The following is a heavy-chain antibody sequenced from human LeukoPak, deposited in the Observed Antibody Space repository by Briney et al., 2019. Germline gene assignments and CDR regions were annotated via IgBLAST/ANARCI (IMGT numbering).Heavy chain of an antibody. J-gene: IGHJ4*02. CDR1: GHTLTTYG. CDR3: ARSRGAAVPMGIDS. CDR2: ISGYSGKT. Sequence: ASVNVSCKASGHTLTTYGITWVRQAPGQGLEWMGWISGYSGKTIYAQNFQDRLTVTIDASSTTAYMELRSLRSDDTAMYYCARSRGAAVPMGIDSWGQGTLVTVSS. D-gene: IGHD6-13*01. V-gene: IGHV1-18*01.